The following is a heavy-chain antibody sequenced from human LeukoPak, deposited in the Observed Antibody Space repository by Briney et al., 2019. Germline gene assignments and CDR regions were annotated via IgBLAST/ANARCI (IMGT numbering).Heavy chain of an antibody. Sequence: PSETLSLTCSVSGGSISSSNYYWGWIRQPPGKGLEWIGYIYYSGSTNYNPSLKSRVTISVDTSKNQFSLKLSSVTAADTAVYYCARGGGSYYYYYYGMDVWGQGTTVTASS. CDR1: GGSISSSNYY. CDR2: IYYSGST. J-gene: IGHJ6*02. D-gene: IGHD1-26*01. CDR3: ARGGGSYYYYYYGMDV. V-gene: IGHV4-61*05.